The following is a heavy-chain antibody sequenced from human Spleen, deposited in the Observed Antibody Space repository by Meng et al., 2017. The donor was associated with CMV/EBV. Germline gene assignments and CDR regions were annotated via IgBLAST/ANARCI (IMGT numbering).Heavy chain of an antibody. V-gene: IGHV1-69*05. D-gene: IGHD5-24*01. Sequence: SVKVSCKASEGTFSNYAISWVRQAPGQGLEWMGGIIPIFGTADYAQKFQGRVTFTTDESTSPAYMELSSLTSDDTAVYYCARDKGWLQFVGMDVWGQGTTVTVSS. CDR2: IIPIFGTA. CDR3: ARDKGWLQFVGMDV. J-gene: IGHJ6*02. CDR1: EGTFSNYA.